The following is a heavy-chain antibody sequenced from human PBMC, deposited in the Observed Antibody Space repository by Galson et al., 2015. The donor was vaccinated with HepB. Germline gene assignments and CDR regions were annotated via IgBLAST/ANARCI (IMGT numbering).Heavy chain of an antibody. CDR3: ARPMTTVTTPVED. J-gene: IGHJ4*02. D-gene: IGHD4-17*01. CDR2: ISYDGSNK. Sequence: SLRLSCAASGFTFSSYAMHWVRQAPGKGLEWVAVISYDGSNKYYADSVKGRFTISRDNSKNTLYLQMNSLRAEDTAVYYCARPMTTVTTPVEDWGRGTLVTVSS. V-gene: IGHV3-30-3*01. CDR1: GFTFSSYA.